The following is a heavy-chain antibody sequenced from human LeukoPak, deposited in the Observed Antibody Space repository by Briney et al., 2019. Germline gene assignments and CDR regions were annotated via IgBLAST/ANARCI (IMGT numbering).Heavy chain of an antibody. CDR1: GLTFSNYA. Sequence: PGGSLRLSCAASGLTFSNYAMSWVRQAPGKGLEWVSSISGTTGATYYADSVKGRFTISRDNSKNTLYMQMNSLRGEDTAVYYCAKDGDSYGSGWGQGTLVTVSS. CDR3: AKDGDSYGSG. V-gene: IGHV3-23*01. J-gene: IGHJ4*02. CDR2: ISGTTGAT. D-gene: IGHD5-18*01.